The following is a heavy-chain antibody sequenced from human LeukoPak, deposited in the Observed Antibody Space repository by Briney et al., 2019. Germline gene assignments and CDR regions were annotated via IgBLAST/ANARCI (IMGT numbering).Heavy chain of an antibody. CDR2: IRNSGNTI. CDR1: GFTLSSYN. CDR3: ARDFHRRYYDSSGYNAFDI. V-gene: IGHV3-48*04. Sequence: GGSLRLSCAVSGFTLSSYNMNWVRQAPGKGLEWVSYIRNSGNTIYYADSVKGRFTISRDNAKNSLYLQMNSLRAEDTAVYYCARDFHRRYYDSSGYNAFDIWGQGTMVTVSS. J-gene: IGHJ3*02. D-gene: IGHD3-22*01.